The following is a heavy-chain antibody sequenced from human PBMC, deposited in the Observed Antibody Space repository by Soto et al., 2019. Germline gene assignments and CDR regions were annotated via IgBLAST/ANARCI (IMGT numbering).Heavy chain of an antibody. CDR1: GGSISSGGYY. J-gene: IGHJ6*03. D-gene: IGHD2-21*02. V-gene: IGHV4-31*03. CDR2: IYYSGNT. Sequence: QVHLQESGPGLVKPSQTLSLTCTVSGGSISSGGYYWSWIRQHPGKGLEWIGYIYYSGNTYYNPSLKSRVTISVDTSKNQFSLKLSSVTAADTAVYYCARWVLTYRPYYYYYMDVWGKGTTVTVSS. CDR3: ARWVLTYRPYYYYYMDV.